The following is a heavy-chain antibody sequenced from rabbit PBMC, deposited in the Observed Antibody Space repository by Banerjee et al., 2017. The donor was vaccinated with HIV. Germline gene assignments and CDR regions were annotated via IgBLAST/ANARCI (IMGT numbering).Heavy chain of an antibody. D-gene: IGHD7-1*01. CDR2: IYGGSSGNT. Sequence: QEQLEESGGGPVKPGASLTLTCTASGFSFSSSYWICWVRQAPGKGLELIACIYGGSSGNTVYASWAKGRFTISKTSSTTVTLQMTSLTAADTATYFCARDAGGDGYSNDLWGPGTLVTVS. CDR1: GFSFSSSYW. J-gene: IGHJ6*01. CDR3: ARDAGGDGYSNDL. V-gene: IGHV1S45*01.